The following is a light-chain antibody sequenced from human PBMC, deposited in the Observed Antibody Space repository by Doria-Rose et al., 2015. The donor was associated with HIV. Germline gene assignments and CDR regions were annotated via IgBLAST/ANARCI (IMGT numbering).Light chain of an antibody. CDR1: QSFSSTH. CDR2: DGS. J-gene: IGKJ1*01. CDR3: HQYGTSWT. V-gene: IGKV3-20*01. Sequence: EIVMTQSPGTLSLSPGERATLSCRASQSFSSTHLAWYQQNPGQVPSLLIYDGSTRATGIPDRFSASGSGTDFTLTINRLEPEDFALYYCHQYGTSWTFGQGTKVEI.